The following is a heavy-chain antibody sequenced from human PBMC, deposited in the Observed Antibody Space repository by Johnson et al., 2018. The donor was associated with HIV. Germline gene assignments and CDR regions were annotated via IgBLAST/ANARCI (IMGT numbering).Heavy chain of an antibody. CDR2: ISGSGGST. V-gene: IGHV3-23*04. J-gene: IGHJ3*02. Sequence: VQLVESGGGFVQPGGSLRLSCAASGFTFSSYAMSWVRQAPGKGLEWVSAISGSGGSTYYADSVKGRFTISRDNSKNTLYLQMNSLRAEDTAVYYCAKDGYYYGSGSYYNDAFDIWGQGTMVTVSS. CDR3: AKDGYYYGSGSYYNDAFDI. D-gene: IGHD3-10*01. CDR1: GFTFSSYA.